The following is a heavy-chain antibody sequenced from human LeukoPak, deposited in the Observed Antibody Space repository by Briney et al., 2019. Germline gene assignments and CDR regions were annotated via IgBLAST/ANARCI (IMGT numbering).Heavy chain of an antibody. CDR3: ARHGLIWSAMGYFDY. CDR2: IYYSGST. J-gene: IGHJ4*02. V-gene: IGHV4-59*08. D-gene: IGHD3-16*01. CDR1: GGSISSYY. Sequence: SETLSLTCTVSGGSISSYYWSWIRQPPGKGPEWIGYIYYSGSTNYDPSLKSRVTISVDMSKNQFSLKLSSVIAADTAVYYCARHGLIWSAMGYFDYWGQGTLVTVSS.